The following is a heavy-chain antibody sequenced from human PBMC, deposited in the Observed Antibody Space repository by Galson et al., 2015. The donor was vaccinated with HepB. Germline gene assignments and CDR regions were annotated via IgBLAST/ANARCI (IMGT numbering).Heavy chain of an antibody. Sequence: SVKVSCKASGSTFTSYDINWVRQATGQGLEWMGWMNPISGNTGSVQKFQGRVTMTRDTSISTAYMELSSLRSEDTAVYYCARARSNLENQVIEYYFDYWGQGTLVTVSS. CDR3: ARARSNLENQVIEYYFDY. V-gene: IGHV1-8*01. J-gene: IGHJ4*02. D-gene: IGHD3-3*01. CDR2: MNPISGNT. CDR1: GSTFTSYD.